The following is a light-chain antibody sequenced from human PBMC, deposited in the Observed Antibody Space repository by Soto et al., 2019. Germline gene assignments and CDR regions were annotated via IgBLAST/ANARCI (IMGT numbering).Light chain of an antibody. V-gene: IGKV3-11*01. J-gene: IGKJ1*01. CDR1: QNVANY. CDR3: QQRSNWPQT. Sequence: EIVLTQSPATLSLSPGERATLSCRASQNVANYLDWYQQKPGQAPRLLIYESSNRATGIAARLSGSGSGTDFTLTISSLEPEDFAVYDCQQRSNWPQTFGQGTKV. CDR2: ESS.